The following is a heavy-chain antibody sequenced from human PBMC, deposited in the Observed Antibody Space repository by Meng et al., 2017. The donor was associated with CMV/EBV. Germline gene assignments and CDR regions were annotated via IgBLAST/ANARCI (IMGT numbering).Heavy chain of an antibody. D-gene: IGHD1-7*01. CDR2: IYSEGTT. CDR1: GFTVSNNY. CDR3: ARDGNYHGV. V-gene: IGHV3-53*01. Sequence: VESGGGLTQPGGPLRLSCEASGFTVSNNYMRWFRQAPGKGLEWVSLIYSEGTTDYADSVKGRFTISRDNSKNTLYLQMNSLRAEDTAVYYCARDGNYHGVWGQGTLVTVSS. J-gene: IGHJ4*02.